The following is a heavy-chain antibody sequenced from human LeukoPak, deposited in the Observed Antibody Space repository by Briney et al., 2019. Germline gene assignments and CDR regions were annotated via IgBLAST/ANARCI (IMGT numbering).Heavy chain of an antibody. J-gene: IGHJ6*03. CDR1: GFTFSGSA. V-gene: IGHV3-73*01. D-gene: IGHD2-2*01. Sequence: VQPGGSLRLSCAASGFTFSGSAMHWVRQASGKGLEWVGRIRSKANSYATAYAASVKGRFTISRDDSKNTAYLQMNSLRTEDTAVYYCRVVPAAMRTTSQLNYMDVWGKGTTVTVSS. CDR2: IRSKANSYAT. CDR3: RVVPAAMRTTSQLNYMDV.